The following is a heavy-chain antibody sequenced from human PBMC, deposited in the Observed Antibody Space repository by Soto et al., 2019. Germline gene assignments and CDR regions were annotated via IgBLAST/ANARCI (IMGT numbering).Heavy chain of an antibody. V-gene: IGHV4-34*01. CDR3: ARVERGTATTVVDAFDI. Sequence: QVQLQQWGAGLLKPSETLSLTCAVFGGSVNSGNYYWSWIRQPPGKGLEWIGEMRHSGGTHFNPSPTRRVTISVETSMNQSSLKMSSVTAADTALYYCARVERGTATTVVDAFDIWGPGTMVTVSS. CDR2: MRHSGGT. D-gene: IGHD1-1*01. CDR1: GGSVNSGNYY. J-gene: IGHJ3*02.